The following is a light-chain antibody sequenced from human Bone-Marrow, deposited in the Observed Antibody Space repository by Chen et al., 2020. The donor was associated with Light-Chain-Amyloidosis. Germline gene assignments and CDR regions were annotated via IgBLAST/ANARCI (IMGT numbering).Light chain of an antibody. CDR2: DDS. Sequence: SYVLTQPSSVSVAPGQTATIACGGNNIGSTSVHWYQQTPGQAPLLVVYDDSDRPSGIPERLSGSDSGNRATRTISRVEDGDEADYYCQVWDRSSDRPVFGGGTKLTVL. CDR1: NIGSTS. J-gene: IGLJ3*02. V-gene: IGLV3-21*02. CDR3: QVWDRSSDRPV.